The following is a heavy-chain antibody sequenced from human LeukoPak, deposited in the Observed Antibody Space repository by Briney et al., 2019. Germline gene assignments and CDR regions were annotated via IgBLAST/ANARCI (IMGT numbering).Heavy chain of an antibody. D-gene: IGHD3-9*01. V-gene: IGHV3-11*01. CDR1: GFTLSDYY. CDR3: ARALGYYDILTGYPPYYFDY. CDR2: ISSSGSTI. Sequence: KSGGSLRLSCAASGFTLSDYYMSWIRQAPGKGLEWVSYISSSGSTIYYADSVKGRFTISRDNAKNSLYLQMNSLRAEDTAVYYCARALGYYDILTGYPPYYFDYWGQGTLVTVSS. J-gene: IGHJ4*02.